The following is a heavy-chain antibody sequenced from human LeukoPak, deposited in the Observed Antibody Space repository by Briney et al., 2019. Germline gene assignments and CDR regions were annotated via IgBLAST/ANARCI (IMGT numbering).Heavy chain of an antibody. CDR2: IYYSGST. CDR3: ARGDSGSYYDSSGSISYYFDY. Sequence: PSETLSLTCTVSGGSISSYYWSWIRQPPGKGLEWIGYIYYSGSTNYNPSLKSRVTISVDTSKNQFSLKLSSVTAADTAVYYCARGDSGSYYDSSGSISYYFDYWGQGTLVTASS. V-gene: IGHV4-59*01. D-gene: IGHD3-22*01. CDR1: GGSISSYY. J-gene: IGHJ4*02.